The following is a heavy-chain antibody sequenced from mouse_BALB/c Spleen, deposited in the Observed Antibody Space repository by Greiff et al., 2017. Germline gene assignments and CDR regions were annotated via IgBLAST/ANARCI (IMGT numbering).Heavy chain of an antibody. V-gene: IGHV1-63*01. CDR3: ARGGRYDGGYYAMDY. Sequence: QVQLKESGAELVRPGTSVKISCKASGYAFTNYWLGWVKQRPGHGLEWIGDIYPGSGNTYYNEKFKGKATLTADKSSSTAYMQLSSLTSEDSAVYFCARGGRYDGGYYAMDYWGQGTSVTVSS. D-gene: IGHD2-14*01. CDR1: GYAFTNYW. J-gene: IGHJ4*01. CDR2: IYPGSGNT.